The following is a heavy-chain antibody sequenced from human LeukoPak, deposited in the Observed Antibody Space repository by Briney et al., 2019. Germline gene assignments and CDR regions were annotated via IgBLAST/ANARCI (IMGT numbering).Heavy chain of an antibody. CDR2: ISTNGDST. V-gene: IGHV3-64*01. D-gene: IGHD6-19*01. CDR3: ARGGPSSGWLY. J-gene: IGHJ4*02. Sequence: PGGSLRLSCAASGFTFSSYAMHWVRQAPGKGLEYVAAISTNGDSTYYANSVKGRFTISRDNSKNTLYLQMGSLRVEDMAVYYCARGGPSSGWLYWGQGTLVTVSS. CDR1: GFTFSSYA.